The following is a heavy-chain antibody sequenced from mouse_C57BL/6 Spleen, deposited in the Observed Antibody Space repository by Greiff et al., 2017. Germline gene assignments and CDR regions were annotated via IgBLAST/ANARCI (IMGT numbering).Heavy chain of an antibody. CDR1: GFSLTSYG. V-gene: IGHV2-6-1*01. CDR3: ARHGSMGYYAMDY. Sequence: QVQLQQSGPGLVAPSQSLSITCTVSGFSLTSYGVHWVRQPPGKGLEWLVVIWSDGSTTYNSALKSRLSISKDNSKSQVFLKMNSLQTDDTAMYYCARHGSMGYYAMDYWGQGTSVTVSS. CDR2: IWSDGST. D-gene: IGHD2-10*02. J-gene: IGHJ4*01.